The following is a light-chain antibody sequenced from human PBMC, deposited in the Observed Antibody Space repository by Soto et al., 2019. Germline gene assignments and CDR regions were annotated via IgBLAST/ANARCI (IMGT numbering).Light chain of an antibody. J-gene: IGKJ4*01. CDR3: QQYNSYSLT. Sequence: DIQMTQSPSPLSASVGDRVTITCRASQSISSWLAWYQQKPGKAPKLLIYDASSLESGVPSRFSGSGSGTEFTLTISSLQPDDFATYDCQQYNSYSLTFGGGTKVEIK. V-gene: IGKV1-5*01. CDR2: DAS. CDR1: QSISSW.